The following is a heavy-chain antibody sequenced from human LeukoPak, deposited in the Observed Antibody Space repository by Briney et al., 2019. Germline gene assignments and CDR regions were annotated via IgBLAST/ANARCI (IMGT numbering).Heavy chain of an antibody. CDR2: IYYSGST. V-gene: IGHV4-39*01. CDR3: ASYAYIVATIDY. J-gene: IGHJ4*02. D-gene: IGHD5-12*01. Sequence: SETLSLTCTVSGGSISSSSYYWGWIRQPPGKGLEWIGSIYYSGSTYYNPSLKSRVTISVDTSKNQFSLKLSSVTAADTAVYYCASYAYIVATIDYWGQGTLVTVSS. CDR1: GGSISSSSYY.